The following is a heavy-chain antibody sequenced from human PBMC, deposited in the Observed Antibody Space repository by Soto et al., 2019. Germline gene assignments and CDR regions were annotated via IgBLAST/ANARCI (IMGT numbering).Heavy chain of an antibody. J-gene: IGHJ4*02. CDR1: GFTFSSYW. V-gene: IGHV3-74*01. CDR2: INSDGSST. CDR3: ARDQVYSSGWPTDY. D-gene: IGHD6-19*01. Sequence: PVGSLRLSCAASGFTFSSYWMHWVRQAPGKGLVWVSRINSDGSSTSYADSVKGRFTISRDNAKNTLYLQMNSLRAEDTAVYYCARDQVYSSGWPTDYWGQGTLVTVSS.